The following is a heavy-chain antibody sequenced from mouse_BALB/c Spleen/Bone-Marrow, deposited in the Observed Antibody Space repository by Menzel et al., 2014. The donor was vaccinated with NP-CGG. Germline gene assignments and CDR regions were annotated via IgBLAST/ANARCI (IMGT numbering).Heavy chain of an antibody. CDR2: VDPYYGAT. J-gene: IGHJ2*01. CDR3: ARSYNSFDF. V-gene: IGHV1-39*01. Sequence: EVQGVESGPELEKPGASVKISCKASGYSFTGYNMNRVKQYNGQSLEWIGNVDPYYGATTYNQKFKGKATLTVDKSSSTAYMQLERLTSEDSAVYYCARSYNSFDFWGQGTTLTVSS. CDR1: GYSFTGYN.